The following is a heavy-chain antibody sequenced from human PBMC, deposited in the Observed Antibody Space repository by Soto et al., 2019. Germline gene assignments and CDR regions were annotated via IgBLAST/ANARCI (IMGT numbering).Heavy chain of an antibody. CDR3: ARVITGTTFYYYYGMDV. V-gene: IGHV1-18*01. CDR1: GYTFTSYG. CDR2: ISAYNGNT. Sequence: QVQLVQSGAEVKKPGASVKVSCKASGYTFTSYGINWVRQAPGQGLEWMGWISAYNGNTNYAQKLQGRVTMTTDTSTSTAYMELRSLRPDDTAVYYCARVITGTTFYYYYGMDVWGQGTTVTVSS. J-gene: IGHJ6*02. D-gene: IGHD1-7*01.